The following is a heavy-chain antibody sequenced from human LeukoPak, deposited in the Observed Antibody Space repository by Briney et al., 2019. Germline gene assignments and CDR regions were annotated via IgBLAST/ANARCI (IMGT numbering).Heavy chain of an antibody. D-gene: IGHD1-26*01. CDR3: ATWEHHVLRTPGDY. Sequence: PSETLSLPCTVSGGSITISDYYWGWIRLPPGKGLEWIGTISHTGTAYYNPSLQSRVTISVDKSKNQFSLKLSSVTAADTAVYYCATWEHHVLRTPGDYWGQGTLVTVSS. V-gene: IGHV4-39*01. CDR1: GGSITISDYY. CDR2: ISHTGTA. J-gene: IGHJ4*02.